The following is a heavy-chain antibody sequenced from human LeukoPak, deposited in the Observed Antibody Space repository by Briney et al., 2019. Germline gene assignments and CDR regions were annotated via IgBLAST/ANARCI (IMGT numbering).Heavy chain of an antibody. CDR2: INHSGST. Sequence: SETLSLTWAVYGGSFSGYYWSWIRQPPEKGLEWIGEINHSGSTNYNPSLTSRVTISVDTSKSQFSLKLNSVTAADTAVYYCARIPTVTMYYYYDGMDVWGKGATVTVSS. CDR3: ARIPTVTMYYYYDGMDV. D-gene: IGHD4-17*01. CDR1: GGSFSGYY. V-gene: IGHV4-34*01. J-gene: IGHJ6*04.